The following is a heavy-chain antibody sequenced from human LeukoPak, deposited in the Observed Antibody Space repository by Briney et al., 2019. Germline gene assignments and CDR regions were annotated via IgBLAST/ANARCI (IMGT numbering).Heavy chain of an antibody. CDR1: GGSFSGYY. Sequence: SETLSPTCAVYGGSFSGYYWSWIRQPPGKGLEWIGEINHSGSTNYNPSLKSRVTISVDTSKNQFSLKLSSVTAADTAVYYCARSSARNYDFWSGYGKASGAFDIWGQGTMVTVSS. D-gene: IGHD3-3*01. CDR3: ARSSARNYDFWSGYGKASGAFDI. CDR2: INHSGST. J-gene: IGHJ3*02. V-gene: IGHV4-34*01.